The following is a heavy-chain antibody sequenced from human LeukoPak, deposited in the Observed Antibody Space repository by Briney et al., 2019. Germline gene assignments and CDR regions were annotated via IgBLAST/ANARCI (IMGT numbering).Heavy chain of an antibody. Sequence: GASVKVSCKASGYTFTSYDINWVRQAPGQGLEWMGWISAYNGNTNYAQKLQGRVTMTTDTSTSTAYMELRSLRSDDTAVYYCARDHGQSPWDAFDIWGQGTMVTVSS. CDR1: GYTFTSYD. V-gene: IGHV1-18*01. CDR3: ARDHGQSPWDAFDI. CDR2: ISAYNGNT. J-gene: IGHJ3*02.